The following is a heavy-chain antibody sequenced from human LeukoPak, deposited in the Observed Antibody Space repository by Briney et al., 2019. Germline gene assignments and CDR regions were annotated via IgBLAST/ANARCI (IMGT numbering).Heavy chain of an antibody. V-gene: IGHV4-34*01. CDR3: ARLLRTRRRYYGSGSYYLDY. CDR1: GGSFSGYY. Sequence: SETLSLTCAVYGGSFSGYYWSWIRQPPGKGLEWIGEINHSGSTNYNPSLKSRVTISVDTSKNQFSLKLSSVTAADTAVYYCARLLRTRRRYYGSGSYYLDYWGQGTLVTVSS. CDR2: INHSGST. J-gene: IGHJ4*02. D-gene: IGHD3-10*01.